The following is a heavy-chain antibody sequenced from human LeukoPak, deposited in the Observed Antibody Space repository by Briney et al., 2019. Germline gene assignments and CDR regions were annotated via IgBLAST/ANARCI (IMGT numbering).Heavy chain of an antibody. Sequence: GGSLRLSCAASGFTFSSYSMNWVRQAPGKGLEWVSSISSSSSYIYYADSVKGRFTISRDNAKNSLYLQMNSLRAEDTAVYYCARGRIAAHNWFDPWGQGTLVTVSS. J-gene: IGHJ5*02. CDR2: ISSSSSYI. CDR3: ARGRIAAHNWFDP. V-gene: IGHV3-21*01. CDR1: GFTFSSYS. D-gene: IGHD6-13*01.